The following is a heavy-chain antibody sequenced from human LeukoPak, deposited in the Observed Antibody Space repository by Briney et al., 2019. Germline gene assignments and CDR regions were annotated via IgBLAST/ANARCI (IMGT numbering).Heavy chain of an antibody. CDR2: ISWNSGSI. CDR3: ARSSHYSYYHGMDV. J-gene: IGHJ6*02. V-gene: IGHV3-9*01. CDR1: GFTFGDYA. Sequence: PGGSLRLSCAASGFTFGDYAMQWVRKAPGKGLEWVSGISWNSGSIGYADSVKGRFTISRDNAKNSLYLQMNSLRAEDTALYYCARSSHYSYYHGMDVWGQGTTVTVS.